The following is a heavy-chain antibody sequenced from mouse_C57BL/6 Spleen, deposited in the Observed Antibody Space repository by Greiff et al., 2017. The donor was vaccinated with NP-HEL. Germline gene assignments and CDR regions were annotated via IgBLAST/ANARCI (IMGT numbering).Heavy chain of an antibody. CDR1: GFTFSDYG. Sequence: EVMLVESGGGLVKPGGSLKLSCAASGFTFSDYGMHWVRQAPEKGLEWVAYISSGSSTIYYADTVKGRFTISRDNAKNTLFLQMTSLRSEDTAMYYCAKASYLAWFAYWGQGTLVTVSA. J-gene: IGHJ3*01. CDR2: ISSGSSTI. D-gene: IGHD6-1*01. CDR3: AKASYLAWFAY. V-gene: IGHV5-17*01.